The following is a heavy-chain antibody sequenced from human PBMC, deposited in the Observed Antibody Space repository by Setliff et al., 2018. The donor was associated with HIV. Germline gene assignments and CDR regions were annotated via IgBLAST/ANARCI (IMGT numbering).Heavy chain of an antibody. D-gene: IGHD3-3*01. V-gene: IGHV4-39*01. Sequence: PSETLSLTCTVSGGSISSSSYYWGWIRQPPRKGLEWIGSIYYSGSAYYNPSLKSRITISVHTSKNQFSLKLSSVTAADTAVYYCESGGNYDFYWFDPWGQGTLVTVSS. J-gene: IGHJ5*02. CDR2: IYYSGSA. CDR3: ESGGNYDFYWFDP. CDR1: GGSISSSSYY.